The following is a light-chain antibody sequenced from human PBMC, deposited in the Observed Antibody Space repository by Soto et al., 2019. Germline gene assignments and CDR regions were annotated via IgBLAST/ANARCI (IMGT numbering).Light chain of an antibody. V-gene: IGKV3-15*01. CDR1: QNVYNN. CDR2: DAS. Sequence: EIVMTQSPATLSVSPGEGATISCKASQNVYNNLACYQQRPGQPPRLLIYDASTRATGISARFSGSGYGTEFTLTISSLQSEDFAVYFCQQCRNWPLTFGGGTKVDIK. CDR3: QQCRNWPLT. J-gene: IGKJ4*01.